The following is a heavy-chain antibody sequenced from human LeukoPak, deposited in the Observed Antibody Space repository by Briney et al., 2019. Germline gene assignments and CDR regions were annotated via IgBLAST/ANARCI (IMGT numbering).Heavy chain of an antibody. V-gene: IGHV3-15*01. D-gene: IGHD3-10*02. CDR1: GFTFSNAW. CDR2: IKSKTDGGTT. CDR3: AKGGPNYYVYGAEYFLH. J-gene: IGHJ1*01. Sequence: GGSLRLSCAASGFTFSNAWMSWVRQAPGKGLEWVGRIKSKTDGGTTDYAAPVKGRFTISRDTSTNTLYLQMNSLRPEDTAVYYCAKGGPNYYVYGAEYFLHWGQGTLVTVSS.